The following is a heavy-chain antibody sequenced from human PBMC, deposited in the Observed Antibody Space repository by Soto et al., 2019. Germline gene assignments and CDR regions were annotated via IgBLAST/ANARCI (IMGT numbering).Heavy chain of an antibody. Sequence: EVQLVESGGGLVQPGGSLRLSCAASGFTFSSYDMHWVRQATGKGLEWVSAIGTAGDTYYPGSVKGRFTISRENAKNSLYLQRNSLRAADTAVYYCASPPPYCSGGSCSNYYYGMDVWGQGTTVTVSS. J-gene: IGHJ6*02. CDR1: GFTFSSYD. CDR3: ASPPPYCSGGSCSNYYYGMDV. CDR2: IGTAGDT. D-gene: IGHD2-15*01. V-gene: IGHV3-13*01.